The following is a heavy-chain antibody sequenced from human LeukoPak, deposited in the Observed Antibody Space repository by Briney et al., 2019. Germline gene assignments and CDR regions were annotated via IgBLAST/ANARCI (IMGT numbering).Heavy chain of an antibody. V-gene: IGHV3-33*06. Sequence: GGSLRLSCAASGSIFTDYGFRWVRQDPGKGLEWVAAIWSDATNMYYANSVNGRFFIQRDDYQNTVYLELSSLRADDTAVYYCAKDAQRGFDYSNSFQYWGQGSLVTVSS. J-gene: IGHJ4*02. CDR1: GSIFTDYG. CDR3: AKDAQRGFDYSNSFQY. D-gene: IGHD4-11*01. CDR2: IWSDATNM.